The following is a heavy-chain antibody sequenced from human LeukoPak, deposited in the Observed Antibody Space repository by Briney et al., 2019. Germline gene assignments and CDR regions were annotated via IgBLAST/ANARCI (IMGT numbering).Heavy chain of an antibody. CDR1: EFTFSSYA. J-gene: IGHJ4*02. V-gene: IGHV3-23*01. D-gene: IGHD4-17*01. CDR3: AGYGEYFDY. CDR2: ISGSGGST. Sequence: PGGSLRLSCVVSEFTFSSYAMSWVRQAPGKGLEWVSAISGSGGSTYYADSVKGRFTISRDNSKNTLYLQMNSLRAEDTAVYYCAGYGEYFDYWGQGTLVTVSP.